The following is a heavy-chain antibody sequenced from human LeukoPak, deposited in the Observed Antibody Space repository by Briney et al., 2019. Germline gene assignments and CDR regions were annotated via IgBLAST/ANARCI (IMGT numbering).Heavy chain of an antibody. CDR1: GGSISSSSYY. Sequence: SETLSLTCTVSGGSISSSSYYWGWIRQPPGKGLESIGTIYYSGSTYYNPSLKSRVTISVDTSKNQFSLKLSSVTAADTAVYYCARGEFSCSGGSCYLDAFDIWGQGTMVTVSS. CDR2: IYYSGST. D-gene: IGHD2-15*01. J-gene: IGHJ3*02. CDR3: ARGEFSCSGGSCYLDAFDI. V-gene: IGHV4-39*07.